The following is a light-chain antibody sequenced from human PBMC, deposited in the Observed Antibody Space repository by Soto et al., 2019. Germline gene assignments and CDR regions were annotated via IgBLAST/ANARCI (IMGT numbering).Light chain of an antibody. J-gene: IGKJ4*01. V-gene: IGKV3-20*01. CDR3: QQYGSSPLT. Sequence: EIVLTQSPGTLSLSPGERAALSCRASQRVSSSYLAWYQQKPGQAPRLLIYGASSRATDIPDRFSGSGSGPDFTLTISRLEPEDFAVYYCQQYGSSPLTFGGGTTVEIK. CDR1: QRVSSSY. CDR2: GAS.